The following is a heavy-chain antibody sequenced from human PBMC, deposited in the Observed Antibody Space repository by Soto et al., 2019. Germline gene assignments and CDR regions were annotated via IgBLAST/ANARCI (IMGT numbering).Heavy chain of an antibody. Sequence: EVQLVESGGGLIKPGGSLRLSCAASGFTFSNAWMSWVRQAPGKGLEWVGRIKSRTNGGTKDYSAPVKGRFTISRDDSKNTLYVQMNSLITEDTAVYYCTTDDPINRSWGQGTLVTVSS. CDR1: GFTFSNAW. J-gene: IGHJ5*02. CDR2: IKSRTNGGTK. CDR3: TTDDPINRS. V-gene: IGHV3-15*01.